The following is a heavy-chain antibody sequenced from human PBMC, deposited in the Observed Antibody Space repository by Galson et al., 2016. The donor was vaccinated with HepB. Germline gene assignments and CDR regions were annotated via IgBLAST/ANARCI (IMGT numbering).Heavy chain of an antibody. CDR1: GFTFSSSW. Sequence: SLRLSCAASGFTFSSSWMHWVRQAPGKGPVWVSRINPDGSSTTYADSVKGRFTISRDNAKNTLYLQMNSLRAEDTAVYYCVRDRKQLLEYLLRNYFDPWGKGTLVSVSS. CDR2: INPDGSST. CDR3: VRDRKQLLEYLLRNYFDP. D-gene: IGHD1-7*01. J-gene: IGHJ5*02. V-gene: IGHV3-74*03.